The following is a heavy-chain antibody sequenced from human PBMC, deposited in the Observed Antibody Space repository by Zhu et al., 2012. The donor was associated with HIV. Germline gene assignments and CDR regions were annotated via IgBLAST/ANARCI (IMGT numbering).Heavy chain of an antibody. CDR1: GGSFSGYY. J-gene: IGHJ5*02. Sequence: QVQLKQWGAGLLKPSETLSLTCAVYGGSFSGYYRSWIRQSPGKGLEWIGEVSHSGVTNYKASLKTRVTISIDTSKNQFSLKMKSVTAADTAIYYCARGLGIVSTLSNWFDPWGQGSLITVSS. V-gene: IGHV4-34*01. CDR3: ARGLGIVSTLSNWFDP. D-gene: IGHD1-26*01. CDR2: VSHSGVT.